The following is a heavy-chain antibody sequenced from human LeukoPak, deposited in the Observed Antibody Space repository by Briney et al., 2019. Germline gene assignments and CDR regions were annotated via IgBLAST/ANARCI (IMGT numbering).Heavy chain of an antibody. CDR2: ITPYNGNR. CDR1: GYTFTSYS. V-gene: IGHV1-18*01. D-gene: IGHD3-22*01. Sequence: ASMKVSCKASGYTFTSYSISWVRQAPGQGLEWMGWITPYNGNRNNAQKFQGRVTMTTDRSTNTAYMELRSLRSDDTAIYYCASDTNYYDSSGPFGHWGQGTLVTVSS. J-gene: IGHJ4*02. CDR3: ASDTNYYDSSGPFGH.